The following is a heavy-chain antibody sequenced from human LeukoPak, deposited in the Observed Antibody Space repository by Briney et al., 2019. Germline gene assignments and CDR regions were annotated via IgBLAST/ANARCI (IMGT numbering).Heavy chain of an antibody. CDR1: GGSFSGYY. CDR2: INHSGST. Sequence: PSETLSLTCAVYGGSFSGYYWIWIRQPPGKGLEWIGEINHSGSTNYNPSLKSRVTISVDTSKNQFSLKLSSVTAADTAVYYCAREWKGYSSRWYPPPDYWFDPWGQGTLVTVSS. CDR3: AREWKGYSSRWYPPPDYWFDP. D-gene: IGHD6-13*01. J-gene: IGHJ5*02. V-gene: IGHV4-34*01.